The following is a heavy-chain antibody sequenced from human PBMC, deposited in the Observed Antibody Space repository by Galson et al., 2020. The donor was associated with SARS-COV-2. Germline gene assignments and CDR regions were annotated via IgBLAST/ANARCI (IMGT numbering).Heavy chain of an antibody. CDR1: GFTFSSYA. Sequence: GGSLRLSCAAFGFTFSSYAMHWVRQAPGKGLEWVAVISYDGSNKYYADSVKGRFTISRDNSKNTLYLQMNSLRAEDTAVYYCARDSAIRFLEWLSPEASYYFDYWGQGTLVTVSS. CDR2: ISYDGSNK. D-gene: IGHD3-3*01. CDR3: ARDSAIRFLEWLSPEASYYFDY. J-gene: IGHJ4*02. V-gene: IGHV3-30*04.